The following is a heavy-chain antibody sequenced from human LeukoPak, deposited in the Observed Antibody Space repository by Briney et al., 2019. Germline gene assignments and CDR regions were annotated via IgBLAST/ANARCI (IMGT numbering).Heavy chain of an antibody. D-gene: IGHD3-10*01. CDR3: ASTGFDY. CDR1: GFTFSSYA. Sequence: GGSLRLSCAASGFTFSSYAMHWVRQAPDKGLEWVAVISYDGSNKYYADSVKGRFTISRDNSKNTLYLQMNSLRAEDTAVYYCASTGFDYWGQGTLVTVSS. V-gene: IGHV3-30*04. CDR2: ISYDGSNK. J-gene: IGHJ4*02.